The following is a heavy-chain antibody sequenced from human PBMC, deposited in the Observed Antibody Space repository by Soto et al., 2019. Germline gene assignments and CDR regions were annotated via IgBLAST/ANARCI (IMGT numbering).Heavy chain of an antibody. J-gene: IGHJ4*02. V-gene: IGHV4-30-2*01. CDR2: IYHSGST. D-gene: IGHD3-3*01. CDR3: ARGGETYYDFWSGFSPIDY. CDR1: GGSISSGGYS. Sequence: TSDTLSLTCAVSGGSISSGGYSWSWIRQPPGKGLEWIGYIYHSGSTYYNPSLKSRVTISVDTSKNQFSLKLTSVTAADTAVYFCARGGETYYDFWSGFSPIDYWGQGALVTVSS.